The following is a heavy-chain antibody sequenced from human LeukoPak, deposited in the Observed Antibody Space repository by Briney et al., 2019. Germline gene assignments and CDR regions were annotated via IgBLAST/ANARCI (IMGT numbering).Heavy chain of an antibody. D-gene: IGHD1-1*01. J-gene: IGHJ4*02. CDR3: AGGFGHNWSPFEN. Sequence: VGSLRLSCATSLFTPRNYRMRGGCPAPQRRLWRVSRISGDGSDISYAAFVKGRFTISRDNAKNTVSLQMDSLTDDDTALYFCAGGFGHNWSPFENWGQGTLVTVS. CDR1: LFTPRNYR. V-gene: IGHV3-74*01. CDR2: ISGDGSDI.